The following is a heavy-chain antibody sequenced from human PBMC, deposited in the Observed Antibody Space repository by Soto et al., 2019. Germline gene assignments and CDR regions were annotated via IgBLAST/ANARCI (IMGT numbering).Heavy chain of an antibody. D-gene: IGHD5-18*01. Sequence: QVQLVQSGGEIKKPGASVNVSCKASGYTFTRYGISWVRQAPGQGFEWMGWISGKNDKRNHAQKFRGRITMTTDTSTNTAYLEVRSLGSDDTAIYYCAREGNGYEDYWGQGTRVTVSS. CDR2: ISGKNDKR. J-gene: IGHJ4*02. CDR1: GYTFTRYG. V-gene: IGHV1-18*04. CDR3: AREGNGYEDY.